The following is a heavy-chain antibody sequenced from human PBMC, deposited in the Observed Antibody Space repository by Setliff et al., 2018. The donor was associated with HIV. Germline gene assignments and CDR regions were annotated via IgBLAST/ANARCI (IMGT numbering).Heavy chain of an antibody. V-gene: IGHV3-30*03. Sequence: GGSLRLSCAASGFTASTYGLHWVRQAPGKGLEWVAVISYDGSKTYYGDSAKGRFTISRDNPKNTVFLQMDSLRTEDTAVYYCARGCGDCSAYYYYMDVWGKGTTVTVSS. CDR2: ISYDGSKT. J-gene: IGHJ6*03. CDR1: GFTASTYG. D-gene: IGHD2-21*02. CDR3: ARGCGDCSAYYYYMDV.